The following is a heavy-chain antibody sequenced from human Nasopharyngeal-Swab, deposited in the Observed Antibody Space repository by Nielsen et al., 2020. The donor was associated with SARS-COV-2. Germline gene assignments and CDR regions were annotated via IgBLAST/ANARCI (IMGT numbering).Heavy chain of an antibody. CDR3: AKSLRGVSLSFGHYYGLDV. CDR2: VSYDGRHK. Sequence: VREAPGKGLGWGAVVSYDGRHKSYADSVKGRFTVSRDNSKNTMYLQMSSLRAEDTAIYYCAKSLRGVSLSFGHYYGLDVWGQGTTVTVSS. D-gene: IGHD3-10*01. V-gene: IGHV3-30*18. J-gene: IGHJ6*02.